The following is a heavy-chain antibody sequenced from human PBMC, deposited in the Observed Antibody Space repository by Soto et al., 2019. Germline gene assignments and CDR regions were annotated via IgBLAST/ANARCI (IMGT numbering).Heavy chain of an antibody. D-gene: IGHD6-13*01. CDR1: GGSVSSGSYY. V-gene: IGHV4-61*01. CDR2: IYYSGST. CDR3: ARGGMQQLVRPPDY. J-gene: IGHJ4*02. Sequence: SETLSLTCTVSGGSVSSGSYYWSWIRQPPGKGLEWIGYIYYSGSTSYNPSLKSRVTISVDTSKNQFSLKLSSVTAADTAVYYCARGGMQQLVRPPDYWGQGTLVTVSS.